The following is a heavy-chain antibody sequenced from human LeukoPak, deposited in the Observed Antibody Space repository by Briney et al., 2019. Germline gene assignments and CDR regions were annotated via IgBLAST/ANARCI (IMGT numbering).Heavy chain of an antibody. Sequence: GGSLRLSCAASGITFSSYGMSWVRQAPGKGLEWVSSISSTGGTTYYADSVKGRFTISRDNSKNTLYLQMNSLRAEDTAVYYCARGECKWVYGSGSCAENDAFDIWGQGTMVTVSS. V-gene: IGHV3-23*01. J-gene: IGHJ3*02. CDR1: GITFSSYG. CDR2: ISSTGGTT. D-gene: IGHD3-10*01. CDR3: ARGECKWVYGSGSCAENDAFDI.